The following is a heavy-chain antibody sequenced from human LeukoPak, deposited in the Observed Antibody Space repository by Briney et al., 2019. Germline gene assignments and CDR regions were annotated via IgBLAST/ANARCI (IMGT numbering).Heavy chain of an antibody. CDR2: IKEDGSEK. CDR3: AREFYYYGMDV. CDR1: GFTLSNYW. J-gene: IGHJ6*02. Sequence: GGSLRLSCAASGFTLSNYWMTWVRQAPGKGLEWVASIKEDGSEKYYVDSVKGRFTISRDNAKNSLYLQMNSLRAEDTAVYYCAREFYYYGMDVWGQGTTVTVSS. V-gene: IGHV3-7*01.